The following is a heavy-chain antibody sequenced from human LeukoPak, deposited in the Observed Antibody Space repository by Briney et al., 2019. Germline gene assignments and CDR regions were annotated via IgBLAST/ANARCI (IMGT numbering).Heavy chain of an antibody. CDR1: GGSISSSNYY. D-gene: IGHD6-19*01. Sequence: PSETLSLTCTVSGGSISSSNYYWGWIRQPPGKGLEWIGSMYYSGSTHYNPSLKSRVTISLDTSKNQFSLKLSSVTAADTAVYYCAGSGWNGGPFDNWGQGTLVTVSS. J-gene: IGHJ4*02. CDR2: MYYSGST. V-gene: IGHV4-39*07. CDR3: AGSGWNGGPFDN.